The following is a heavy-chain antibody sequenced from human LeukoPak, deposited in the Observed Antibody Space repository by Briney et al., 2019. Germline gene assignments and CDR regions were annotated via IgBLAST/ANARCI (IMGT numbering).Heavy chain of an antibody. CDR3: ASEPTFYDILTGYYIDGRRYFDY. D-gene: IGHD3-9*01. CDR2: ISSSSSYT. CDR1: GXTFSDYY. J-gene: IGHJ4*02. V-gene: IGHV3-11*05. Sequence: GSLRLSFAASGXTFSDYYMSWIRQAPGKGMEWVSYISSSSSYTNYADSVKGRFTISRDNAKNSLYLQMNSLRAEDTAVYYCASEPTFYDILTGYYIDGRRYFDYWGQGILVTVSS.